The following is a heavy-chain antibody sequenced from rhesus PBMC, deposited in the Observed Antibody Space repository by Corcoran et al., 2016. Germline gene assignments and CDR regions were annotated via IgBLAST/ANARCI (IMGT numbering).Heavy chain of an antibody. J-gene: IGHJ2*01. CDR3: ARRGNYSNWYFDL. CDR1: GGSISGYY. V-gene: IGHV4-165*02. CDR2: FGGSSGST. D-gene: IGHD4-17*01. Sequence: QVQLQESGPGLVKPSETLSLPCAVSGGSISGYYWNWIRQPPGRGLEWIGYFGGSSGSTNHNPSLKSGVTITTDTSKNQFPLKLSSVTAADTAVYYCARRGNYSNWYFDLWGPGTPITISS.